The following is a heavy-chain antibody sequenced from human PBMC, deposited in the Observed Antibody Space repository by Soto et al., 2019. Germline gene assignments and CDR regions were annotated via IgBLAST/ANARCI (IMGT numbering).Heavy chain of an antibody. CDR2: ISAYDDNT. D-gene: IGHD3-22*01. V-gene: IGHV1-18*01. CDR3: ARGGYYDSSGSRNYHYYGMNV. J-gene: IGHJ6*02. Sequence: PGQRLELLGWISAYDDNTKYAQTLQGRVSMSTDTSTNTAYMELRSLRSDDTAMYYCARGGYYDSSGSRNYHYYGMNVWGQGTTVTVSS.